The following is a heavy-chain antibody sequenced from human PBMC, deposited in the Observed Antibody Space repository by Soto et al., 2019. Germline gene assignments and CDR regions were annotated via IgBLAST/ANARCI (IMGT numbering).Heavy chain of an antibody. CDR3: ARGGGSSWYLDL. CDR1: GFTFSSYA. J-gene: IGHJ2*01. D-gene: IGHD3-16*01. V-gene: IGHV3-30-3*01. Sequence: QVQLVESGGGVVQPGRSLRLSCAASGFTFSSYAMHWVRQAPGKGLEWVAIISYDGSNKYYADSVKGRFTISRDNSKNTLVMQMNCVRAEDTAVYYGARGGGSSWYLDLWGRGTLVTVSS. CDR2: ISYDGSNK.